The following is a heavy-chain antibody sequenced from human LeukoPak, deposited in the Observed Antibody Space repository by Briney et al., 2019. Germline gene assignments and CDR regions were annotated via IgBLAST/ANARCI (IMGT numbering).Heavy chain of an antibody. V-gene: IGHV1-8*01. J-gene: IGHJ6*02. Sequence: ASVKVSCKASGYTFTSYDINWVRQATGQGLEWMRWMNPNSGNTGYAQKFQGRVTMTRNTSISTAYMELSSLRSEDTAVYYCAGSDWGSDYYYGMDVWGQGTTVTVSS. CDR3: AGSDWGSDYYYGMDV. D-gene: IGHD7-27*01. CDR1: GYTFTSYD. CDR2: MNPNSGNT.